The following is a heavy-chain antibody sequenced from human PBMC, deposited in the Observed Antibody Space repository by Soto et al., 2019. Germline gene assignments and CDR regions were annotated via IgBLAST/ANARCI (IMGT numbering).Heavy chain of an antibody. CDR3: ARDRAVVRGVISHYYYYGMDV. J-gene: IGHJ6*02. Sequence: GASVKVSCKASGYTFTSYAMHWVRQAPGQRLEWMGWINAGNGNTKYSQKFQGRVTITRDTSASTAYMELGSLRSEDTAVYYCARDRAVVRGVISHYYYYGMDVWGQGTTVTVSS. CDR1: GYTFTSYA. V-gene: IGHV1-3*01. CDR2: INAGNGNT. D-gene: IGHD3-10*01.